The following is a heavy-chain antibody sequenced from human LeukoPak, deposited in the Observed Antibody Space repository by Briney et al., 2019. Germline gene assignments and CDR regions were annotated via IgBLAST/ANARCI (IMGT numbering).Heavy chain of an antibody. CDR3: AKDAGIDWLLSSYYFDY. CDR2: LIRSERST. CDR1: GLTLSTYA. D-gene: IGHD3-9*01. J-gene: IGHJ4*02. V-gene: IGHV3-23*01. Sequence: GGPLTLLHSLSGLTLSTYAMICVRHAPGKALEGGSALIRSERSTHSVHPVKGRFTISRDNISNTLYLQMNSLRAEYTPVYYCAKDAGIDWLLSSYYFDYWGQGTLVTVSS.